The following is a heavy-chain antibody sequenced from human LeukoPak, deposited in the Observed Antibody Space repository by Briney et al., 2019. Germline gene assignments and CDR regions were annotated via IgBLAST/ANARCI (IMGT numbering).Heavy chain of an antibody. CDR3: ASDSDYSFDY. V-gene: IGHV3-48*02. CDR1: GFTFSIYS. CDR2: IRSSSDTI. Sequence: GGSLRLSCAASGFTFSIYSMNWVRQAPWKGLEWVSYIRSSSDTIYYADSVKGRFTISRDNAKSSLYLQMNSLRDEDTAMYFCASDSDYSFDYWGQGTLVTVSS. J-gene: IGHJ4*02. D-gene: IGHD2-21*01.